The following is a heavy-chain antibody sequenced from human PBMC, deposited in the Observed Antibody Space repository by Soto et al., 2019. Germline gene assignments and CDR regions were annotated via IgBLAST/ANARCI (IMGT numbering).Heavy chain of an antibody. V-gene: IGHV3-7*01. Sequence: PGGSLRLSCAASGVSFSTSWMTWVRQAPGKGLEWVAKIMPDGSEKYYVDSVKGRFTISRDNAKNSLFLQMNSLRGDDTAVYYCERDGGTLGLDYCGKGPLVTVYS. CDR3: ERDGGTLGLDY. CDR1: GVSFSTSW. J-gene: IGHJ4*02. D-gene: IGHD3-3*01. CDR2: IMPDGSEK.